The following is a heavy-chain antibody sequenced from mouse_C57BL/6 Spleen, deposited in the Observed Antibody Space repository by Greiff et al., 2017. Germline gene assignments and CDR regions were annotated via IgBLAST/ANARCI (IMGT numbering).Heavy chain of an antibody. CDR3: ARYDDYGCSHTLFGC. D-gene: IGHD1-1*01. J-gene: IGHJ2*01. CDR1: GYTFTSYW. CDR2: IDPSDSET. V-gene: IGHV1-52*01. Sequence: QVQLQQPGAELVRPGSSVKLSCKASGYTFTSYWMHWVKQRPIQGLEWIGNIDPSDSETNYNQKFKDKATLTVDKSSSTAYMQLSSLTSEDSAVYYCARYDDYGCSHTLFGCWGQGTTLTVSS.